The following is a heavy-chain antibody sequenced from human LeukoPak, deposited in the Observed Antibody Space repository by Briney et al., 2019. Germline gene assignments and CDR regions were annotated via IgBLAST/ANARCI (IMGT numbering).Heavy chain of an antibody. Sequence: SVKVSCKASGYTFTGYYMHWVRQAPGQGLEWMGRIIPILGIANYAQKFQGRVTITADKSTSTAYMELSSLRSEDTAVYYCARTYYDFWSGYYTRNYYYYGMDVWGQGTTVTVSS. D-gene: IGHD3-3*01. CDR3: ARTYYDFWSGYYTRNYYYYGMDV. J-gene: IGHJ6*02. CDR2: IIPILGIA. CDR1: GYTFTGYY. V-gene: IGHV1-69*02.